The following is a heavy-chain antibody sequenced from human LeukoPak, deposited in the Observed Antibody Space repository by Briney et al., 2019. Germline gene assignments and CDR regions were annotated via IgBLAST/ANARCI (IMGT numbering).Heavy chain of an antibody. CDR1: GYSISSGYY. V-gene: IGHV4-38-2*02. Sequence: SETLSLTCTVSGYSISSGYYWGWIRQPPGKGLEWIGNIYPTGSTYYNPSLKSRVTISVDTSKNQFSLKLSSVTAADTAVYYCARERGEVGELLWFGELLRYYMDVWGKGTTVTISS. D-gene: IGHD3-10*01. J-gene: IGHJ6*03. CDR3: ARERGEVGELLWFGELLRYYMDV. CDR2: IYPTGST.